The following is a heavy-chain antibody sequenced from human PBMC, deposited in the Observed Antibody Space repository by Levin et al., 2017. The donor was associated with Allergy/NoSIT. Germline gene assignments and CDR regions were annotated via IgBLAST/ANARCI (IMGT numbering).Heavy chain of an antibody. CDR3: AKDLGGYSGYSHFEY. Sequence: GGSLRLSCAASGFTYSRYLMSWVRQAPGKGPEWVSAISGSGGDTYYADSVKGRFSISRDNSKDTLYLQMNSLRAEDTAVYYCAKDLGGYSGYSHFEYWGQGTLVAVSS. D-gene: IGHD5-12*01. CDR1: GFTYSRYL. J-gene: IGHJ4*02. CDR2: ISGSGGDT. V-gene: IGHV3-23*01.